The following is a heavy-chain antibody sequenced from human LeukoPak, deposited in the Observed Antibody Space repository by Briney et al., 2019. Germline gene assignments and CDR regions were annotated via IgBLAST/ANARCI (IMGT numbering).Heavy chain of an antibody. CDR2: IIPIFGTA. Sequence: ASVKVSCKASGGTFSSYAISWVRQAPGQGLEWMGGIIPIFGTANYAQKFQGRVTITADESTSTAYMELSSLRSEDTAVYYCARTYDILPSWFDPWGQGTLVTVSS. V-gene: IGHV1-69*13. J-gene: IGHJ5*02. CDR3: ARTYDILPSWFDP. D-gene: IGHD3-9*01. CDR1: GGTFSSYA.